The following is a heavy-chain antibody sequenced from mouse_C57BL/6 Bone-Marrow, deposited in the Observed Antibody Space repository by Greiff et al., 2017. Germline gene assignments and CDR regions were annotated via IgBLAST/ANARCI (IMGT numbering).Heavy chain of an antibody. D-gene: IGHD2-4*01. J-gene: IGHJ1*03. CDR1: GFNIKDYY. Sequence: EVKLVESGAELVKPGASVKLSCTASGFNIKDYYMHWVKQRTEQGLEWIGRIDPEDGETKYAPKFQGKATITADTSSNTAYLQLSSLTSEDTAVYYCASFYYDTTLPSYWYFDVWGTGTTVTVSS. CDR3: ASFYYDTTLPSYWYFDV. CDR2: IDPEDGET. V-gene: IGHV14-2*01.